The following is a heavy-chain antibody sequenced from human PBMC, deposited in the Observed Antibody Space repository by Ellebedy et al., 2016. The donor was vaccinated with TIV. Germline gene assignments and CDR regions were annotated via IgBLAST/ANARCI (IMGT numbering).Heavy chain of an antibody. CDR3: AADGSYGDYLAPAHASVM. CDR1: RFSFNSYW. Sequence: GGSLRLSCVASRFSFNSYWMSWVRQAPGKGLEWVSHINQDGSGRYYVDSVKGRFTIFRDNAKNSSFLQINSLGAEETAVYDCAADGSYGDYLAPAHASVMWGQGTLVSVSS. CDR2: INQDGSGR. D-gene: IGHD3-16*01. J-gene: IGHJ3*02. V-gene: IGHV3-7*01.